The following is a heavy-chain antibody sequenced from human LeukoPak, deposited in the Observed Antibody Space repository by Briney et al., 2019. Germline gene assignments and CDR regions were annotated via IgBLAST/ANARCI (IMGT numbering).Heavy chain of an antibody. Sequence: ASVKVSCKASGYTFTNYAIKWVRQAPGQGLAWMGWINTNTGNPTYAQGFTGRFVLSLDTSVSTAYLQISSLKAEDSAVYYCARGDAFYDFWNGHNYYYYMDVWGKGTTVTVSS. J-gene: IGHJ6*03. V-gene: IGHV7-4-1*02. CDR1: GYTFTNYA. CDR3: ARGDAFYDFWNGHNYYYYMDV. D-gene: IGHD3-3*01. CDR2: INTNTGNP.